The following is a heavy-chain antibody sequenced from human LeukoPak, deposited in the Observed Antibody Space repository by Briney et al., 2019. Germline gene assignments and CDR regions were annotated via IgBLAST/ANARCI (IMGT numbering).Heavy chain of an antibody. CDR1: GFTFSSYS. Sequence: GGSLRLSCAASGFTFSSYSMNWVRQVPGKGLEWVSSISSSSSYIYYADSVKGRFTISRDNAKNSLYLQMNSLRAEDTAVYYCARDWEGNYFDYWGQGTLVTVSS. CDR2: ISSSSSYI. D-gene: IGHD1-26*01. V-gene: IGHV3-21*01. CDR3: ARDWEGNYFDY. J-gene: IGHJ4*02.